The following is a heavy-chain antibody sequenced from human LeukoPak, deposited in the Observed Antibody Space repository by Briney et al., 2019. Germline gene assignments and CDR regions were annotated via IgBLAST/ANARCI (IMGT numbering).Heavy chain of an antibody. D-gene: IGHD6-13*01. CDR3: ARIAFGSSSWYVDF. CDR1: GYTFPAYQ. Sequence: ASVKVSCKASGYTFPAYQMHWVRQAPGQGLEWMGWINPNSGGANYAQKFQGRVTMTRDTSSTTAYMELSGLRSDDTAVYYCARIAFGSSSWYVDFWGQGTLVTVSS. CDR2: INPNSGGA. V-gene: IGHV1-2*02. J-gene: IGHJ4*02.